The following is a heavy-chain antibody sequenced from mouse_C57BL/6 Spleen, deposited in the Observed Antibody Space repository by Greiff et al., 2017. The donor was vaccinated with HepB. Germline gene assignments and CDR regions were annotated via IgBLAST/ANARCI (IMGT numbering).Heavy chain of an antibody. CDR1: GFTFSDYG. J-gene: IGHJ4*01. V-gene: IGHV5-17*01. Sequence: EVKLMESGGGLVKPGGSLKLSCAASGFTFSDYGMHWVRQAPEKGLEWVAYISSGSSTIYYADTVKGRFTICRDNAKNTLFLQMTSLGSEDTAMYYCARDYGNYVLYAMDYWGQGTSVTVSS. D-gene: IGHD2-1*01. CDR2: ISSGSSTI. CDR3: ARDYGNYVLYAMDY.